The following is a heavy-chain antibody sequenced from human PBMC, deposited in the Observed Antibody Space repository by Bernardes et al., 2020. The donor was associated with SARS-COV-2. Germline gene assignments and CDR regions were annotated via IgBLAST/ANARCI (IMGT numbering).Heavy chain of an antibody. Sequence: GGSLSPSCAASGFTFRDYTMHWVRQAPGTGLEWVAVIWHDGSREYYVDSVKGRFAISRDNSNNTLYLQMNNLRVEDTALYRCATEDGEWLESWGQGTLVTVSS. J-gene: IGHJ5*01. V-gene: IGHV3-33*01. D-gene: IGHD4-17*01. CDR3: ATEDGEWLES. CDR1: GFTFRDYT. CDR2: IWHDGSRE.